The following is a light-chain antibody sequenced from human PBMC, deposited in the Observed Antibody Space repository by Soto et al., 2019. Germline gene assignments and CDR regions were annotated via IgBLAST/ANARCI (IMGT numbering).Light chain of an antibody. Sequence: EIVVTQSPATLSVSPGVGATLSCRASQSVSANLAWYQQKPGQAPRLLIYGASTRATGIPARFSGSGSGTDFTLTINSVQSEDFAVYYCQQYNNWPPYTFGQGTKLEVK. CDR1: QSVSAN. CDR2: GAS. J-gene: IGKJ2*01. CDR3: QQYNNWPPYT. V-gene: IGKV3-15*01.